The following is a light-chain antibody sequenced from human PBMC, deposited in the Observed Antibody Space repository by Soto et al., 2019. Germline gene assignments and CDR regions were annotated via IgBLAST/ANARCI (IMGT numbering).Light chain of an antibody. CDR2: EGS. CDR1: SSEVGSYNL. V-gene: IGLV2-23*01. CDR3: CSYAGSSTPSYV. Sequence: QSVLTQPASGSGAPGRSITISCTGTSSEVGSYNLVSWYQQHPGKAPKLMIYEGSKRPSGVSNRFSGSKSGNTASLTISGLQAEDEADYYCCSYAGSSTPSYVFGTGTKVTVL. J-gene: IGLJ1*01.